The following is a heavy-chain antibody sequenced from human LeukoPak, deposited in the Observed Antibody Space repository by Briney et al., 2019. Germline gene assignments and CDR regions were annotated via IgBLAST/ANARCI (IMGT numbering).Heavy chain of an antibody. CDR1: GFTFSSYG. Sequence: PGGSLRLSCAASGFTFSSYGMHWVRQAPGKGLEWVAVISYDGSNKYYADSVKGRFTISRDNSKNTLYLQMNSLRAEDTAVYYCAKVYWFGELPKTFDYWGQGTLVTVSS. CDR2: ISYDGSNK. V-gene: IGHV3-33*05. J-gene: IGHJ4*02. CDR3: AKVYWFGELPKTFDY. D-gene: IGHD3-10*01.